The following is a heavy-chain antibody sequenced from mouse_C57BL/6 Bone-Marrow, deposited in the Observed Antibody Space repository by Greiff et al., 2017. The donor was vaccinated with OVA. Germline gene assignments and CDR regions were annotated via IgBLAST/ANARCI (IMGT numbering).Heavy chain of an antibody. CDR3: RRSYFDY. CDR2: IDPENGDT. CDR1: GFNIKDDY. J-gene: IGHJ2*01. V-gene: IGHV14-4*01. Sequence: VQLQQSGAELVRPGASVKLSCTASGFNIKDDYMHWVKQRPEQGLEWIGWIDPENGDTEYASKFQGTATITADTSSNTAYLQLSSLTSEDTAVYYCRRSYFDYWGQGTTLTVSS.